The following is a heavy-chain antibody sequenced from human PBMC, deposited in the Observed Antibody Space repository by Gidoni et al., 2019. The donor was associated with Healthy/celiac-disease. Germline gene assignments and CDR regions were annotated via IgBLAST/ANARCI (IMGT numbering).Heavy chain of an antibody. J-gene: IGHJ4*02. Sequence: EVQLVQSGAEVKKPGESLKISCTGSGYSFTSYWIGWVRQMPGKGLEWMGIIYPGDSDTRYSPSFQGQVTISADKSISTAYLQWSSLKASDTAMYYCARVGYYDSSGYSYYFDYWGQGTLVTVSS. D-gene: IGHD3-22*01. CDR1: GYSFTSYW. CDR2: IYPGDSDT. V-gene: IGHV5-51*03. CDR3: ARVGYYDSSGYSYYFDY.